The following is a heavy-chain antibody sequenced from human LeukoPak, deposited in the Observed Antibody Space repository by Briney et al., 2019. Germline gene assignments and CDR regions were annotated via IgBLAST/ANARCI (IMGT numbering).Heavy chain of an antibody. CDR3: ARAPSGWYVTY. Sequence: GGSLRLSCAASGFTVSSNYMSWVRQAPGKGLEWVSVIYSGGSTYYADSVKGRFTISRDNSKSTLYLQMNSLRAEDTAVYYCARAPSGWYVTYWGQGTLVTVSS. CDR1: GFTVSSNY. D-gene: IGHD6-19*01. J-gene: IGHJ4*02. CDR2: IYSGGST. V-gene: IGHV3-66*02.